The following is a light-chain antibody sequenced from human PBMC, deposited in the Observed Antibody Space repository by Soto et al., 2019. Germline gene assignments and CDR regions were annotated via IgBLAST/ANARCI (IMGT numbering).Light chain of an antibody. Sequence: DIQMTQSPSSLSASVGDRVTITCQESQDISNYLNWYQQKPGKAPKLLIYDASNLETGVPSRFSGSGTGTNITFTISSLQPEDIATYYCQQYDNLITFGPGTKVDIK. CDR1: QDISNY. CDR2: DAS. V-gene: IGKV1-33*01. CDR3: QQYDNLIT. J-gene: IGKJ3*01.